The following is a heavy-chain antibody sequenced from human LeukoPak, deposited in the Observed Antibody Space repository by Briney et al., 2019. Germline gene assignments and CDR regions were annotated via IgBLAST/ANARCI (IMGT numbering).Heavy chain of an antibody. D-gene: IGHD6-13*01. V-gene: IGHV1-18*04. J-gene: IGHJ4*02. CDR3: ARDSPYSSSWTFDY. CDR1: GYTFTSYG. CDR2: ISPYNGNT. Sequence: GASVKVSCKASGYTFTSYGISWVRQAPGQGLEWMGWISPYNGNTNYAQKLQGRVTMTTDTSTSTAYMELRSLRSDDTAVYYCARDSPYSSSWTFDYWGQGTLVTVSS.